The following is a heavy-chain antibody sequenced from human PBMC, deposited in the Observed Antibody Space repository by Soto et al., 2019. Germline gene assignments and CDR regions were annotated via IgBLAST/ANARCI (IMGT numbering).Heavy chain of an antibody. V-gene: IGHV4-59*08. D-gene: IGHD3-9*01. CDR1: GGSISSYY. Sequence: PSETLSLTCTVSGGSISSYYWNWIRQPPGKGLEWIGYIYYRGNTNYNPSNKSRITISVDTSENQFSMKLSSVTAADTAVYYCARQPGYYDILTGYSTYYFDYWGQGTPVT. CDR2: IYYRGNT. J-gene: IGHJ4*02. CDR3: ARQPGYYDILTGYSTYYFDY.